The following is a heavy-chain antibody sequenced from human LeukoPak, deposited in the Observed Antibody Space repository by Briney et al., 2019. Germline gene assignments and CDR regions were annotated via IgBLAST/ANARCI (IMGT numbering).Heavy chain of an antibody. CDR1: GFTFSNAW. Sequence: GGSLRLSCAASGFTFSNAWMNWVRRAPGKGLEWVGRIKSKTDGGTTNYAAPVKGRFTVSRDDSKNTLYLQMNSLETEDTAVYYCATRTRSCGGDCSPLDYWGQGTLVTVSS. CDR2: IKSKTDGGTT. J-gene: IGHJ4*02. D-gene: IGHD2-21*02. CDR3: ATRTRSCGGDCSPLDY. V-gene: IGHV3-15*01.